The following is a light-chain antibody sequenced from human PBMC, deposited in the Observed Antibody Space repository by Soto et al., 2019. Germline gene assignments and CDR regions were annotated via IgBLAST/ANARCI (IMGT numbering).Light chain of an antibody. CDR3: QQYNSYS. J-gene: IGKJ1*01. V-gene: IGKV1-5*01. Sequence: DIQMTQSPSTLSASVGDTVTVTCRASQSIGRWLAWYQQKPGKAPKLLIFDASTLENGVPARFSGSRSGPEFSLTISSLQPDDFATYCCQQYNSYSFGQGTKVDIK. CDR2: DAS. CDR1: QSIGRW.